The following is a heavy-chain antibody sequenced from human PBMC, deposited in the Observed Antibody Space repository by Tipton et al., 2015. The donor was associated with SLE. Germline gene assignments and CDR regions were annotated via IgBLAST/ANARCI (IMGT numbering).Heavy chain of an antibody. J-gene: IGHJ6*02. CDR1: GGSISSYH. CDR2: IYYSGST. V-gene: IGHV4-59*01. D-gene: IGHD1-26*01. Sequence: TLSLTCTVSGGSISSYHWSWIRQPPGKGLEWIGYIYYSGSTNYNPSLKSRVTISVDTSKNLFSLKLSSVTAADTALYYCGRGWGGSYQGYYYYGMDVWGQGPTVTVSS. CDR3: GRGWGGSYQGYYYYGMDV.